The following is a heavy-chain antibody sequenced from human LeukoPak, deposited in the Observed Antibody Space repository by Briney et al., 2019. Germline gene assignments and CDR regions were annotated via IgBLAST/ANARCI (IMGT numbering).Heavy chain of an antibody. D-gene: IGHD3-10*01. V-gene: IGHV4-59*01. CDR1: GGSISSYY. CDR2: IYYSGST. Sequence: PSETLSLTCTVSGGSISSYYWSWIRQPPGKGLEWIGYIYYSGSTNYNPSLKSRVTISVDTSKNQFSLKLSSVTAADTAVYYCARDVLWFGNNWFDPWGQGTLVTVPS. CDR3: ARDVLWFGNNWFDP. J-gene: IGHJ5*02.